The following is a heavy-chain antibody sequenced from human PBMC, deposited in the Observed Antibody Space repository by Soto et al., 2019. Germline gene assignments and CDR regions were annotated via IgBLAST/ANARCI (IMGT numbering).Heavy chain of an antibody. J-gene: IGHJ2*01. CDR1: GITVSTYA. Sequence: EVQLLDSGGGLVQPGGSLRLSCTASGITVSTYALNWVRQAPGKGLEWVAGFSGSDDDADYADSVKGRFTISRDDSKKTVYLPMRSLRVEDTAVYYFVTRSLEVPYFVAPDHYFDLWGRGTLVTVSS. V-gene: IGHV3-23*01. D-gene: IGHD3-9*01. CDR2: FSGSDDDA. CDR3: VTRSLEVPYFVAPDHYFDL.